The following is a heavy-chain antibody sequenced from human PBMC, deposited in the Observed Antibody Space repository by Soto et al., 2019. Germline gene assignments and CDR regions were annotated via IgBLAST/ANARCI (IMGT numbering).Heavy chain of an antibody. Sequence: QLQLQQSGPGLVKPSETLSLTCTVSGGSISSSSYYWGWIRQPTGQGLEGIGSICYSGSTYYNASLKRRVTISVDTSKNQFSMELSSVTAADTAVYYCARLIKKGSGWKGPDYWGQGTLVTVSS. CDR3: ARLIKKGSGWKGPDY. CDR1: GGSISSSSYY. J-gene: IGHJ4*02. V-gene: IGHV4-39*01. D-gene: IGHD3-3*01. CDR2: ICYSGST.